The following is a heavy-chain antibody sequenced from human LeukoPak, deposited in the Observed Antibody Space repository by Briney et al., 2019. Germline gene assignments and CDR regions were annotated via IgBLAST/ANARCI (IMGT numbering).Heavy chain of an antibody. V-gene: IGHV3-7*01. D-gene: IGHD2-15*01. J-gene: IGHJ4*02. CDR3: ARDSDSNFDY. Sequence: PGGSLRLSCAASGFTFSSFWMSWVRQAPGKGLEWVAHIKQDGSEKYYVDSVKGRFTMSRDNSKNTLYLQMNSLRAEDTAVYYCARDSDSNFDYWGQGTLVTVSS. CDR1: GFTFSSFW. CDR2: IKQDGSEK.